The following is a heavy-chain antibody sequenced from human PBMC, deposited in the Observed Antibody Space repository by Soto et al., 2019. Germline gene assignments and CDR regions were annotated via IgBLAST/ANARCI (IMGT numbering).Heavy chain of an antibody. CDR3: ARDYGDFGAFDY. Sequence: SETLSLTCTVSGGSISSYYWSWIRQPPGNGLEWIGYIYYSGSTNYNPSLKSRVTISVDTSKNQSSLKLSSVTAADTAVYYCARDYGDFGAFDYWGQGTLVTVS. CDR1: GGSISSYY. J-gene: IGHJ4*02. D-gene: IGHD4-17*01. V-gene: IGHV4-59*01. CDR2: IYYSGST.